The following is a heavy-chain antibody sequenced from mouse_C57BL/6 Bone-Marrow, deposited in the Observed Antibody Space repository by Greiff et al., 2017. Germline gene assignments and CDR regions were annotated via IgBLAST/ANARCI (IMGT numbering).Heavy chain of an antibody. D-gene: IGHD1-1*01. J-gene: IGHJ2*01. CDR3: AGGGSSSHFDY. CDR2: IYPRSGNT. V-gene: IGHV1-81*01. CDR1: GYTFTSYG. Sequence: VQLQQSGAELARPGASVKLSCKASGYTFTSYGISWVKQRTGQGLEWIGEIYPRSGNTYYNEKFKGKATLTADKSSSTAYMELRSLTSEDSAVYFCAGGGSSSHFDYWGRGTTLTVSS.